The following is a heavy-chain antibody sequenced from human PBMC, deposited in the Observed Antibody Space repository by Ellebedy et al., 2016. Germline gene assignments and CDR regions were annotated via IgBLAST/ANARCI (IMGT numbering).Heavy chain of an antibody. J-gene: IGHJ4*02. Sequence: SETLSLXXTVSGGSISGYYWSWIRQSPGMGLEWIGYIHYRGNTDYNPSLKSRVSISVDTSQNQFSLKLTSVAAADTAIYYCTRDRVGTTDVWGQGTLVTVSS. D-gene: IGHD1-26*01. CDR3: TRDRVGTTDV. V-gene: IGHV4-59*01. CDR1: GGSISGYY. CDR2: IHYRGNT.